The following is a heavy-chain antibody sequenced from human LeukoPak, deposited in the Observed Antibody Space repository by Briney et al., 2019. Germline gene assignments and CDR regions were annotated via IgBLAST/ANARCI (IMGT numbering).Heavy chain of an antibody. CDR2: ISASGGT. V-gene: IGHV4-4*07. J-gene: IGHJ6*03. CDR1: GDSIGRYY. CDR3: ARGGYCDGTGCYLGYDYYYYMDV. D-gene: IGHD2-2*01. Sequence: SETLSLTCTVSGDSIGRYYWNWIRQPAGKGLEWIGRISASGGTNYNPSLKSRVTMSVDTSRNRFSMRLSSVTAADTGLFYCARGGYCDGTGCYLGYDYYYYMDVWGKGTTVTVSS.